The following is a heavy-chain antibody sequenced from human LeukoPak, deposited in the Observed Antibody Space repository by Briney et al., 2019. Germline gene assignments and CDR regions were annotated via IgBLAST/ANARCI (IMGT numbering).Heavy chain of an antibody. D-gene: IGHD5-12*01. Sequence: SETLSLTCAVYGGSFSGYYWSWICQPPGKGLEGIGEINHSGSTNYNPSLKSRVTISVDTSKNQFSLKLSSVTAAGTAVYYCARRSDSGYDYYFDYWGQGTLVTVSS. CDR1: GGSFSGYY. CDR3: ARRSDSGYDYYFDY. V-gene: IGHV4-34*01. CDR2: INHSGST. J-gene: IGHJ4*02.